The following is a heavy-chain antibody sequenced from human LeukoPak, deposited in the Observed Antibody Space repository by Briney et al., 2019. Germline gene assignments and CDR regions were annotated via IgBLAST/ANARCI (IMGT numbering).Heavy chain of an antibody. V-gene: IGHV4-39*01. D-gene: IGHD3-3*01. Sequence: SETLSLTCTVSGASISSSNYYWGWIRQPPGKGLEWIGTIYYSRSSYYNPSLKSRLTMSVDTSKNRFFLKLRSVTAADTAVYYCARKLAFGVVVIHGGAFDIWGQGTMVTVSS. CDR1: GASISSSNYY. CDR2: IYYSRSS. CDR3: ARKLAFGVVVIHGGAFDI. J-gene: IGHJ3*02.